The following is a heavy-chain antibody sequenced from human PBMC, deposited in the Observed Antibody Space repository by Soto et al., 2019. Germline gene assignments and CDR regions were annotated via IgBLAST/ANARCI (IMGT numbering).Heavy chain of an antibody. J-gene: IGHJ6*02. Sequence: GGSLRLSCAASGFTFSSYSMNWVRQAPGKGLEWVSSISSSSSYIYYADSVKGRFTISRDNAKNSLYLQMNSLRAEDTAVYYCARVRGSGWYGRYYYYGMDVWGQGTTVTGSS. CDR2: ISSSSSYI. V-gene: IGHV3-21*01. CDR1: GFTFSSYS. CDR3: ARVRGSGWYGRYYYYGMDV. D-gene: IGHD6-19*01.